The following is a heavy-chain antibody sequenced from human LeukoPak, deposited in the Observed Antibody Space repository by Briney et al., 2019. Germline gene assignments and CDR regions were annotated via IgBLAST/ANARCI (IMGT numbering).Heavy chain of an antibody. Sequence: PSETLSLTCAVYGGSFSGYYWSWIRQPPGKGLEWIWEINHSGSTNYNPSLKSRVTISVDTSKNQFSLKLSSVTAADTAVYYCARGGYSYGYRYFDYWGQGTLVTVSS. J-gene: IGHJ4*02. D-gene: IGHD5-18*01. CDR1: GGSFSGYY. CDR3: ARGGYSYGYRYFDY. CDR2: INHSGST. V-gene: IGHV4-34*01.